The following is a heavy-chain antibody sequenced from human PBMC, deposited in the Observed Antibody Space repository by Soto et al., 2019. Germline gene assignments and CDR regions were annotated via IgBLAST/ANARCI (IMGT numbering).Heavy chain of an antibody. CDR1: GFTFSSYS. V-gene: IGHV3-21*01. D-gene: IGHD2-2*01. J-gene: IGHJ6*02. CDR2: ISSSSSYI. CDR3: ARDGRVGAYIVVVPAATYYYYGMDV. Sequence: PGGSLRLSCAASGFTFSSYSMNWVRQAPGKGLEWVSSISSSSSYIYYADSVKGRFTISRDNAKNSLYLQMNSLRAEDTAVYYCARDGRVGAYIVVVPAATYYYYGMDVWGQGTTVTVSS.